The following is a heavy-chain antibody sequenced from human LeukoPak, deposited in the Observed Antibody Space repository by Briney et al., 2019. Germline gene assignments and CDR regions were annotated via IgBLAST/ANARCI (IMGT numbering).Heavy chain of an antibody. V-gene: IGHV4-39*01. CDR1: GGSISSSSYY. CDR3: ARRGYYYDSSGHPLDWFDP. D-gene: IGHD3-22*01. J-gene: IGHJ5*02. Sequence: SETLSLTCTVSGGSISSSSYYWGWIRQPPRTGLECIGSIYYSGSTYYNPSLKSRVTVSVDTSKNQFSLKLSSVTAADTAVYYCARRGYYYDSSGHPLDWFDPWGQGTLVTVSS. CDR2: IYYSGST.